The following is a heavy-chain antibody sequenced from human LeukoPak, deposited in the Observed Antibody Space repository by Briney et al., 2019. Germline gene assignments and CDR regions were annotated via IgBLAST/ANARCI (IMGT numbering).Heavy chain of an antibody. D-gene: IGHD2-2*01. Sequence: QSGGSLRLSCAASGFTFSSYAMSWVRQAPGKGLEWVSAISGSGGSTYYADSVKGRFTISRDNSKNTLYLQMNSLRAEDTAVYYCASTQVVVPAAARDHFYYWGQGTLVTVSS. CDR1: GFTFSSYA. CDR2: ISGSGGST. CDR3: ASTQVVVPAAARDHFYY. V-gene: IGHV3-23*01. J-gene: IGHJ4*02.